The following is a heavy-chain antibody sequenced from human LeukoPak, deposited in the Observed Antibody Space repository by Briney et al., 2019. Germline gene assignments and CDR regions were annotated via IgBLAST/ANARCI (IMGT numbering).Heavy chain of an antibody. CDR3: AKDGRPTLGYIEY. CDR2: ISWNGGSI. CDR1: GFTFDDYA. Sequence: GGSLRLSCAASGFTFDDYAMHWVRQAPGKGLEWVSGISWNGGSIGYADSVKGRFTISRDNAKNSLYLQMNSLRAEDTALYYCAKDGRPTLGYIEYWGQGTLVTVSS. D-gene: IGHD2-2*02. J-gene: IGHJ4*02. V-gene: IGHV3-9*01.